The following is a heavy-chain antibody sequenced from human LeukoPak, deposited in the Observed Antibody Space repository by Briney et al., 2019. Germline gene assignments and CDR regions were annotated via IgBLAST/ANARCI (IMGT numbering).Heavy chain of an antibody. CDR2: IYFSGST. CDR3: ARLGYSSSWYYFDY. J-gene: IGHJ4*02. Sequence: SETLSLTGTVSGGSMSSYYWTWIRQSPGKGLEWIGYIYFSGSTNYNPSLKSRVTISVDTSKNQFSLKLSSVTAADTAVYYCARLGYSSSWYYFDYWGQGTLVTVS. V-gene: IGHV4-59*08. CDR1: GGSMSSYY. D-gene: IGHD6-13*01.